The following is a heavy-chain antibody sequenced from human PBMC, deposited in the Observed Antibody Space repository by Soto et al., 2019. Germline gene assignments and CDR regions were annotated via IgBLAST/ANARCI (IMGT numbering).Heavy chain of an antibody. CDR2: TYYRSKWYN. D-gene: IGHD5-18*01. V-gene: IGHV6-1*01. CDR1: GDSVSSNSAA. CDR3: ARDRDTAMVRYGMDF. J-gene: IGHJ6*02. Sequence: SQTLSLTCAISGDSVSSNSAAWNWIRQSPSRGLEWLGRTYYRSKWYNDYAVSVKRRMTINPDTSKNQFSLQRYSVTPEDTAVYYCARDRDTAMVRYGMDFWGQGTTVTVSS.